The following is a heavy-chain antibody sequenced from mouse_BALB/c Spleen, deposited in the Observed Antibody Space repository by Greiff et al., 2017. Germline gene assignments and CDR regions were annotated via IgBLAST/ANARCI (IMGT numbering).Heavy chain of an antibody. V-gene: IGHV14-3*02. CDR1: GFNIKDTY. D-gene: IGHD1-1*02. CDR3: ASLWSLYAMDY. CDR2: IDPANGNT. Sequence: VQLKESGAELVKPGASVKLSCTASGFNIKDTYMHWVKQRPEQGLEWIGRIDPANGNTKYDPKFQGKATITADTSSNTAYLQLSSLTSEDTAVYYCASLWSLYAMDYWGQGTSVTVSS. J-gene: IGHJ4*01.